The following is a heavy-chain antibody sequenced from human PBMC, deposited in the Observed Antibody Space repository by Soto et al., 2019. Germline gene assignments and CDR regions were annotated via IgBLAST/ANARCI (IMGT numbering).Heavy chain of an antibody. V-gene: IGHV3-30-3*01. D-gene: IGHD4-17*01. CDR3: ARSRKGDYDPYFDC. Sequence: PGGSLRLSCAASGFTFSSYAMHWVRQAPGKGLEWVAVISYDGSNKYYADSVKGRFTISRDNSKNTLYLQMNSLRAEDTAVYYCARSRKGDYDPYFDCWGQGTLVTVSS. CDR2: ISYDGSNK. CDR1: GFTFSSYA. J-gene: IGHJ4*02.